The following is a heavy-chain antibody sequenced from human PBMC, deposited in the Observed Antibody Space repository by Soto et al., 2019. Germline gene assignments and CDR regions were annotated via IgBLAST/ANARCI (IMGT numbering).Heavy chain of an antibody. CDR2: IFDSGST. Sequence: LQMLSVTCSVAGGCSSGGGHSWSWNRQPPGKGLEWIGHIFDSGSTYYNPSLKSRLTISVDTSKNQFSLRLSSVTAADTAVYYCAREIMTLTNDWYFDLRGRGTPVPVSS. D-gene: IGHD2-8*01. CDR3: AREIMTLTNDWYFDL. CDR1: GGCSSGGGHS. J-gene: IGHJ2*01. V-gene: IGHV4-30-4*01.